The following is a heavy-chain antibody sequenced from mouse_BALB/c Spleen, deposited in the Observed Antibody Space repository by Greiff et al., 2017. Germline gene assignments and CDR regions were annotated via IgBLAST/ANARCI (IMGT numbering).Heavy chain of an antibody. V-gene: IGHV1-87*01. D-gene: IGHD2-10*01. Sequence: VQLQQSGAELARPGASVKLSCKASGYTFTSYWMQWVKQRPGQGLEWIGAIYPGDGDTRYTQKFKGKATLTADKSSSTAYMQLSSLASEDSAVYYCARDAYYGNYDYAMDYWGQGTSVTVSS. CDR1: GYTFTSYW. CDR3: ARDAYYGNYDYAMDY. CDR2: IYPGDGDT. J-gene: IGHJ4*01.